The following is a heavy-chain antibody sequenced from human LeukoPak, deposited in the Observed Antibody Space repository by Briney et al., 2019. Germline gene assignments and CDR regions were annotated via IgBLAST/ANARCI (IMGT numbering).Heavy chain of an antibody. CDR1: RYTLTSYN. CDR2: FDPRGDST. J-gene: IGHJ4*02. D-gene: IGHD6-13*01. Sequence: ASVKVSCRASRYTLTSYNMHWVRQAPGQGLEWMGIFDPRGDSTSHAQKFQGRVSMTSDTSTGTVYMELSSLRSEDTAVYYCARDSNWSVDYWGQGTLVTVSS. V-gene: IGHV1-46*01. CDR3: ARDSNWSVDY.